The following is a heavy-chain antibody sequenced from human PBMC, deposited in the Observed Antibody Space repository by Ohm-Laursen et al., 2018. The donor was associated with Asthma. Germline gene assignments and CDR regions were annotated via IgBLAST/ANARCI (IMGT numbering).Heavy chain of an antibody. Sequence: SLRLSCAASEFTFSRYAIHWVRQAPGKGLEWVAVIWYDGSNKYYADSVKGRFTISRDNSKNTLYLQMNSLRAEDTAVYYCARDSRDYYGMDVWGQGTTVTVSS. CDR3: ARDSRDYYGMDV. CDR1: EFTFSRYA. CDR2: IWYDGSNK. V-gene: IGHV3-33*08. J-gene: IGHJ6*02.